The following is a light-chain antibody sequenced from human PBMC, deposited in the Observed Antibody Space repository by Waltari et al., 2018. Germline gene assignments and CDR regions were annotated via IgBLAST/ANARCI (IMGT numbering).Light chain of an antibody. Sequence: EIVLTQSPGTLSLSPGDRATLSCRASRSVTGNYLAWYQQKPGQAPRLLIYGASNRAAGVPDRFSGSGSRTDFTLIISRLEPEDFAVYYCQHYDNSPLTFGQGTKVEIK. CDR1: RSVTGNY. CDR2: GAS. V-gene: IGKV3-20*01. J-gene: IGKJ1*01. CDR3: QHYDNSPLT.